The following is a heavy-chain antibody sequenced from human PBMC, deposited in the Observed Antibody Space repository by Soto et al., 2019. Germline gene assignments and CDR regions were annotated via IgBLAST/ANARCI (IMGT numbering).Heavy chain of an antibody. J-gene: IGHJ5*02. D-gene: IGHD3-3*01. V-gene: IGHV1-2*04. CDR1: GYTFKGYY. CDR3: ARAPVLRFLEYFDP. CDR2: INPNSGGT. Sequence: ASVEACCEACGYTFKGYYMHWVRQAPGQGLEWMGWINPNSGGTNYAQKFQGWVTMTRDTSTSTVYMELSSLRSEDTAVYYCARAPVLRFLEYFDPWGQGTLVTVSS.